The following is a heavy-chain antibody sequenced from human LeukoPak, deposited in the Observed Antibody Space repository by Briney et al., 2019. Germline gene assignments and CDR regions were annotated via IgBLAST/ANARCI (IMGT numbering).Heavy chain of an antibody. CDR3: AKDGGE. Sequence: GGSLRLSCAGSGFTFIIYDIYWARQAPGKGLEWVSTISGSGASTYYADAVKGRFTISRDNSKNTVYLQMNSLRAEDTAVYYCAKDGGEGGQGTLVTVSS. D-gene: IGHD3-16*01. J-gene: IGHJ4*02. CDR2: ISGSGAST. V-gene: IGHV3-23*01. CDR1: GFTFIIYD.